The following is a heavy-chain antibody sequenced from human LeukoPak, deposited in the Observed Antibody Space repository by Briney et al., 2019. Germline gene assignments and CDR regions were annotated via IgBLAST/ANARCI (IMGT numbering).Heavy chain of an antibody. J-gene: IGHJ6*03. Sequence: GVTLTLSCAASGFTFSSYDMSWVRQAPGKGLEWVCNISGRRYSTSYAAREKGVFTISRDNYKHTVYLQMKSLSAEAAAVYLCAKGPNFYYCLDVWGKGTTVTISS. CDR2: ISGRRYST. CDR3: AKGPNFYYCLDV. V-gene: IGHV3-23*01. CDR1: GFTFSSYD.